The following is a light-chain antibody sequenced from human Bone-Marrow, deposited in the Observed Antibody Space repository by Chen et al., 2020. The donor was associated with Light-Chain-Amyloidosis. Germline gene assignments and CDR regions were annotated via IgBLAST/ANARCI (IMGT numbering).Light chain of an antibody. Sequence: SYELPQPPSVSVAPGQSARNTCSGDDLATTYAYWYQQKPGQAPVLVIHRDTERPSGFSERFSGSSSGTTATLTISGVQAEDEADYHCQSADSSGTYEVIFGGGTKLTVL. V-gene: IGLV3-25*03. CDR2: RDT. CDR3: QSADSSGTYEVI. CDR1: DLATTY. J-gene: IGLJ2*01.